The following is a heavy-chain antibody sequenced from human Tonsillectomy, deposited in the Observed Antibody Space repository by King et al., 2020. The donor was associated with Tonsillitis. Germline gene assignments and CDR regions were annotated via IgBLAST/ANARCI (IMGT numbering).Heavy chain of an antibody. CDR3: CITLLTRAQRGAFDI. J-gene: IGHJ3*02. Sequence: VQLVESGGGLVQPGGSLRLSCSASGFTFSNYAMHWVRQAPGKGLQYVSAISNYGGSTYYADSVKGRFTISRDNSKNTLYLQMSSLRAEDTAVYYCCITLLTRAQRGAFDIWGQGTMVTVSS. V-gene: IGHV3-64D*06. CDR1: GFTFSNYA. CDR2: ISNYGGST. D-gene: IGHD3-10*01.